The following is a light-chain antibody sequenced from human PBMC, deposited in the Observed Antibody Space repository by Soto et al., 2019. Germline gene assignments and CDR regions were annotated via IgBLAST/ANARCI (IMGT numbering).Light chain of an antibody. CDR2: AAS. CDR1: QGISNY. Sequence: DIQMTQSPSSLSASVGDRVTITCRASQGISNYLAWYQQKPGKVPKLLIYAASTLQSGVPSRFSVSGSGTDFTLPISSLQPEDVATYYCQKYNSAPLTFGPGTKVDIK. J-gene: IGKJ3*01. CDR3: QKYNSAPLT. V-gene: IGKV1-27*01.